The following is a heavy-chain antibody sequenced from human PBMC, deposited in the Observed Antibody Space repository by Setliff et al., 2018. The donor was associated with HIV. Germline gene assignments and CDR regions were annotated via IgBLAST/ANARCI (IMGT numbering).Heavy chain of an antibody. D-gene: IGHD3-3*01. J-gene: IGHJ4*02. V-gene: IGHV4-38-2*01. CDR2: THHSGTT. Sequence: PSETLSLTCAVSDYPISSGFYWGWVRQPPGKGLEWIGSTHHSGTTYYNPSLKSRVAISLHTSKNQFSLRLTSVTAADTAVYNCARTTVRDFGLVITNFDQWGLGTLVTVSS. CDR1: DYPISSGFY. CDR3: ARTTVRDFGLVITNFDQ.